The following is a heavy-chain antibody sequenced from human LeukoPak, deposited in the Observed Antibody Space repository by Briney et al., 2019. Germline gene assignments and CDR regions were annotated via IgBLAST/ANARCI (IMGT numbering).Heavy chain of an antibody. Sequence: GGSLRLSCAASGFTFNNYAMRWLRPAPGKGQEWGAIISYGGSNKYYADYVKGRFTISRDNSKNTLHVEMRSLRAEDKAVYYCARDLGRTYCILDYWGQGILVTVSS. D-gene: IGHD3-10*01. CDR2: ISYGGSNK. V-gene: IGHV3-30-3*01. J-gene: IGHJ4*02. CDR3: ARDLGRTYCILDY. CDR1: GFTFNNYA.